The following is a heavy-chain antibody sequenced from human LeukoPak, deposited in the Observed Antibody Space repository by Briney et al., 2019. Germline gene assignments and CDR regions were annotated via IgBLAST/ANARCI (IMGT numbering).Heavy chain of an antibody. CDR3: ARGGYSSSWLSVFDA. J-gene: IGHJ4*02. Sequence: GGSLRLSCAASAFSLSSFAMSWVRQGPGRGLEWVSVISGSGGSTYYADSVKGRFTISRDNSKNTLYLQMNSLRAEDPAVYYCARGGYSSSWLSVFDAWGQGTMVTVSS. CDR1: AFSLSSFA. CDR2: ISGSGGST. D-gene: IGHD6-13*01. V-gene: IGHV3-23*01.